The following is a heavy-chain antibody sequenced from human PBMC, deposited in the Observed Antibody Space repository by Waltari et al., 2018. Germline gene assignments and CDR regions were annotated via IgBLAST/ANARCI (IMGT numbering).Heavy chain of an antibody. J-gene: IGHJ4*02. CDR3: ARDSSGLQYTADFDY. D-gene: IGHD3-10*01. CDR1: GYTFTSYD. V-gene: IGHV1-8*01. Sequence: QVQLVQSGAEVMKPGASVKVSCKASGYTFTSYDINWVREATGQGREWMGWINPNSGKTSYAQKYLGRGTMTRDTSIGTVYMELSSLRSEDTAVYYCARDSSGLQYTADFDYWGQGTLVTVSS. CDR2: INPNSGKT.